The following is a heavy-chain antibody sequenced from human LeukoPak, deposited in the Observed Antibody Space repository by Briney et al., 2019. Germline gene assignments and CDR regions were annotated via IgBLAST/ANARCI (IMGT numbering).Heavy chain of an antibody. D-gene: IGHD3-10*01. CDR3: ARNGECDY. V-gene: IGHV3-48*02. CDR2: ISRISDAI. CDR1: GFTFSDYS. J-gene: IGHJ4*02. Sequence: PGGSLRLSCAASGFTFSDYSMNWVRQAPGKGLEWVSYISRISDAIYYVDSVKGRFTISRDTARNSLYLQMDSLRDEDTAVYYCARNGECDYWGQGTLVTVSS.